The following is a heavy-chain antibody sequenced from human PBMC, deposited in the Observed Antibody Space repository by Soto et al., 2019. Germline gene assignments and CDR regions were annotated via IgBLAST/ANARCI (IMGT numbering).Heavy chain of an antibody. CDR2: IDPSDSYT. J-gene: IGHJ6*02. CDR3: ASSPRGYCSSTSCRELGNYYGMDV. Sequence: GESLKISCKGSGYSFTSYWITWVRQMPGKGLEWMGRIDPSDSYTNYSPSFQGHVTISADKSISTAYLQWSSLKASDTAMYYCASSPRGYCSSTSCRELGNYYGMDVWGQGTTVTVSS. D-gene: IGHD2-2*01. V-gene: IGHV5-10-1*01. CDR1: GYSFTSYW.